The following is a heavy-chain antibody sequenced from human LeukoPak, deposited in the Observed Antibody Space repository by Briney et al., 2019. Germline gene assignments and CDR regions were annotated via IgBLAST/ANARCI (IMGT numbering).Heavy chain of an antibody. Sequence: GASVKVSCKASGYTFTSYDINWVRQATGQGLEWMGWMNPNSGNTGYAQKFQGRVTMTRNTSISTAYMELSSLRSEDTAVYYCARGLSLVVVIAILDAFDIWGQGTMVTVSS. D-gene: IGHD2-21*01. CDR1: GYTFTSYD. V-gene: IGHV1-8*01. CDR2: MNPNSGNT. CDR3: ARGLSLVVVIAILDAFDI. J-gene: IGHJ3*02.